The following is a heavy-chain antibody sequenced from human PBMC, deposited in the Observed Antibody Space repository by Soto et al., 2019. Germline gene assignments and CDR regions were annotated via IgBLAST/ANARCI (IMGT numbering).Heavy chain of an antibody. V-gene: IGHV3-23*01. D-gene: IGHD1-7*01. Sequence: QTGGSLRLSCAASGFTFRNYAMSWVRQAPGKGLEWVSAISDSGDNTYYADSIKGRFTISRDNSKNTLYLHMNSLRADDTAVYYCGPGNSAVYSMDVWGQGXTVTVYS. J-gene: IGHJ6*02. CDR1: GFTFRNYA. CDR2: ISDSGDNT. CDR3: GPGNSAVYSMDV.